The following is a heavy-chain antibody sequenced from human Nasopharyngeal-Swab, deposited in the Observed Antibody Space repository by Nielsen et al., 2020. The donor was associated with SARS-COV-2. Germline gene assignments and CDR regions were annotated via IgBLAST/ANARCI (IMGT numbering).Heavy chain of an antibody. V-gene: IGHV3-30-3*01. J-gene: IGHJ4*02. CDR2: ISYDGSNK. CDR3: ARDEAMVRGVIVFDY. Sequence: VRQAPGKGLEWVAVISYDGSNKYYADSVKGRFTISRDNAKNSLYLQMNSLRAEDTAVYYCARDEAMVRGVIVFDYWGQGTLVTVSS. D-gene: IGHD3-10*01.